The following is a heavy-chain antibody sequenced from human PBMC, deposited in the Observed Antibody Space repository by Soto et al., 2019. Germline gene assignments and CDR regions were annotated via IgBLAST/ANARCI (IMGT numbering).Heavy chain of an antibody. D-gene: IGHD3-10*01. CDR1: GFTFSSYS. V-gene: IGHV3-74*01. J-gene: IGHJ3*02. CDR2: ISSDGSST. CDR3: ARVPVLLYAFDI. Sequence: PGGSLRLSCAASGFTFSSYSMSWVRQAPGKGLVWVSRISSDGSSTSYADSVKGRFTISRDNSKNTLYLQMNSLRAEDTAVYYCARVPVLLYAFDIWGQGTMVTVSS.